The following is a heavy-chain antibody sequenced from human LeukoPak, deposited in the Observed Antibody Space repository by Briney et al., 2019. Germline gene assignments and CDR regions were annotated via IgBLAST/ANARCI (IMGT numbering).Heavy chain of an antibody. CDR3: ARETIGYCTNGVRAGDYYFDY. CDR2: ISSSGSPI. V-gene: IGHV3-48*03. J-gene: IGHJ4*02. CDR1: GFTFSSYE. Sequence: GGSLRLSCAGSGFTFSSYEMNWVRQAPGKGLEWVSYISSSGSPIYYADSVKGRFTISRDNAKNSLYLQMNSLRAEDTAVYYCARETIGYCTNGVRAGDYYFDYWGQGTLVTVSS. D-gene: IGHD2-8*01.